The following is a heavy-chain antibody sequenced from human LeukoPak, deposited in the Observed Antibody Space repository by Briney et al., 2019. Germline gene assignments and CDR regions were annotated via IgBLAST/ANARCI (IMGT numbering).Heavy chain of an antibody. V-gene: IGHV4-61*02. Sequence: PSETLSLTCTVSGGSISSGSYYWSWIRQPAGKGLEWIGRIYTSGSTNYNPSLKSRVTISVDTSKNQFSLKLSSVTAADTAVYYCARDLTTPHHYGLSSGSYWPHYYMDVWGKGTTVTVSS. CDR1: GGSISSGSYY. CDR3: ARDLTTPHHYGLSSGSYWPHYYMDV. D-gene: IGHD3-10*01. CDR2: IYTSGST. J-gene: IGHJ6*03.